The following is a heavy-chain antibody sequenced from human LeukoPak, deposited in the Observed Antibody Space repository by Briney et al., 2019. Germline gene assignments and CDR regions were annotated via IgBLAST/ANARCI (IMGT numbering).Heavy chain of an antibody. CDR3: ARDPLWSGYYGEDY. CDR1: GFTFSSYS. J-gene: IGHJ4*02. D-gene: IGHD3-3*01. CDR2: ISSSSSTI. V-gene: IGHV3-48*01. Sequence: GGSLRLSCAASGFTFSSYSMNWVRQAPGKGLEWVSYISSSSSTIYYADSVKGRFTISRDNAKNSLYLQMNSLRAEDTAVYYCARDPLWSGYYGEDYWGQGTLVTVSS.